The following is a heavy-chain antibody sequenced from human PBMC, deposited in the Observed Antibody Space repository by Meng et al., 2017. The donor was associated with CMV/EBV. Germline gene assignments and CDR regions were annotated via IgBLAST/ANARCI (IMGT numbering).Heavy chain of an antibody. CDR3: ARSITIFGVGARAWFDP. V-gene: IGHV4-31*03. Sequence: LSCTVSGGSISSGGYYWSWIRQHPGKGLEWIGYIYYSGSTYYNPSLKSRVTISVDTSKNQFSLKLSSVTAADTAVYYCARSITIFGVGARAWFDPWGQGTLVTVSS. D-gene: IGHD3-3*01. J-gene: IGHJ5*02. CDR1: GGSISSGGYY. CDR2: IYYSGST.